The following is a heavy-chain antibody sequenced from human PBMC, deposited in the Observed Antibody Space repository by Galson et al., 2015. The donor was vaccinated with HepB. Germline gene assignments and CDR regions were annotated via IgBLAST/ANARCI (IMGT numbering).Heavy chain of an antibody. Sequence: KVSCKVSGYTLIELSTHWVRQAPGKGLEWMGGFDPEDGETIYAQKFQGRVTMTEDTSTDTAYMELSSLISEDTAVYYCATDPKITWESHLGAFDIWGQGTMVTVSS. CDR1: GYTLIELS. V-gene: IGHV1-24*01. CDR2: FDPEDGET. J-gene: IGHJ3*02. CDR3: ATDPKITWESHLGAFDI. D-gene: IGHD1-26*01.